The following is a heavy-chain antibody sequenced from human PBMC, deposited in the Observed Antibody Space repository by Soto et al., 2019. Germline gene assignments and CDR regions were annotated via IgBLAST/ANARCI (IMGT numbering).Heavy chain of an antibody. Sequence: KVSCQASVYTLTSYSMHWVRQATGQGLEWMGWINPNSGGTNYAQKFQGWVTMTRDTSISTAYMELSRLRSDDTAVYYCARDQAIAARPFYYYGMDVWGQGTTV. V-gene: IGHV1-2*04. J-gene: IGHJ6*02. CDR3: ARDQAIAARPFYYYGMDV. CDR2: INPNSGGT. D-gene: IGHD6-6*01. CDR1: VYTLTSYS.